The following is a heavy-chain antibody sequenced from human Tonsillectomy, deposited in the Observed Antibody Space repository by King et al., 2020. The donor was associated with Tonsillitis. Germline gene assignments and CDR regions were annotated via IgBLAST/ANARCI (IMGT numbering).Heavy chain of an antibody. J-gene: IGHJ4*02. D-gene: IGHD2-15*01. V-gene: IGHV5-10-1*03. Sequence: QLVQSGAEVKKPGESLRISCKGSGYSFTSYWNSWVRQMPGKGLEWMGRIDPSDSYTNYGPSFQGHVTISADKSISTAYLQWSSLKASDTAMYYCAQVVAFNGGFDYWGQGTLVTVSS. CDR2: IDPSDSYT. CDR3: AQVVAFNGGFDY. CDR1: GYSFTSYW.